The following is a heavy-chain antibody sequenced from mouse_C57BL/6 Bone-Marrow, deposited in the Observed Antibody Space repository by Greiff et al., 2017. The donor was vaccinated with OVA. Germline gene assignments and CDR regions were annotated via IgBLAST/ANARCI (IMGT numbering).Heavy chain of an antibody. CDR2: IWTGGGT. V-gene: IGHV2-9-1*01. CDR3: ARVDYYGSSLAWFAY. J-gene: IGHJ3*01. Sequence: VQLVESGPGLVAPSQSLSITCTVSGFSLTSYAISWVRQPPGKGLVWLGVIWTGGGTNYNSAHQSRLSISKDNSKSQVFLKMNSLQTDDTARYYCARVDYYGSSLAWFAYWGQGTLVTVSA. CDR1: GFSLTSYA. D-gene: IGHD1-1*01.